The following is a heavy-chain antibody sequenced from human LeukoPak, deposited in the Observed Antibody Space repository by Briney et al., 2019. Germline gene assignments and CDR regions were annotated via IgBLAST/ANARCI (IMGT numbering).Heavy chain of an antibody. CDR2: IYYSGST. V-gene: IGHV4-39*07. J-gene: IGHJ4*02. Sequence: SETPSLTCTVSGGSISSSSYYWGWIRQPPGKGLEWIGSIYYSGSTYYNPSLKSRVTISVDTSKNQFSLKLSSVTAADTAVYYCARLNYDILTGSFDYWGQGTLVTVSS. CDR3: ARLNYDILTGSFDY. CDR1: GGSISSSSYY. D-gene: IGHD3-9*01.